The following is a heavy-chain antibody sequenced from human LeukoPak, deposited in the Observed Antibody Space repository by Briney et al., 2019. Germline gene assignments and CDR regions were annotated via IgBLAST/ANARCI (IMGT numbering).Heavy chain of an antibody. Sequence: GGSLRLSCAASGFTFSSYSMNWVRQAPGKGLEWVSSISSSSSYIYYADSVKGRFTTSRDNAKNSLYLQMNSLRAEDTPVYYCARDRDYGDYRGLDAFDIWGQGTMVTVCS. D-gene: IGHD4-17*01. CDR2: ISSSSSYI. CDR3: ARDRDYGDYRGLDAFDI. V-gene: IGHV3-21*01. CDR1: GFTFSSYS. J-gene: IGHJ3*02.